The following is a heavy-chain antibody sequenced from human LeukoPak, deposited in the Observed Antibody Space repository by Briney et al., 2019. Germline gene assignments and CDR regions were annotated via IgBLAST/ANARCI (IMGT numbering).Heavy chain of an antibody. J-gene: IGHJ6*03. Sequence: PSETLSLTCTVSGGSISSYYWSWIRQPPGKGLEWIGYIYYSGSTDYNPSLKSRVTISVDTSKNQFSLKLSSVTAADTAVYYCVAAGTNYYYYYMDVWGKGTTVTVSS. CDR2: IYYSGST. CDR3: VAAGTNYYYYYMDV. CDR1: GGSISSYY. D-gene: IGHD6-13*01. V-gene: IGHV4-59*01.